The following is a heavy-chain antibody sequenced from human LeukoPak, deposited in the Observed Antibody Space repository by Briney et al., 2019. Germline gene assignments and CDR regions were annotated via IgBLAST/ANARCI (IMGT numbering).Heavy chain of an antibody. Sequence: GGSLRLSCAASGFTFSSYSMNWVRQAPGKGLEWVSSISSSSSYIYYADSVKGRFTISRDNAKNSLYLQMNSLRAEDTAVYYCASGSASTVTTARDYWGQGTLVTVSS. V-gene: IGHV3-21*01. D-gene: IGHD4-17*01. CDR1: GFTFSSYS. CDR2: ISSSSSYI. J-gene: IGHJ4*02. CDR3: ASGSASTVTTARDY.